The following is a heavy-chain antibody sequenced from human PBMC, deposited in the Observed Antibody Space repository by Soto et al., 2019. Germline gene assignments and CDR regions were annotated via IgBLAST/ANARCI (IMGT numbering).Heavy chain of an antibody. J-gene: IGHJ6*02. Sequence: KTSETLSLTCAVSGGSISSSNWWSWVRQPPGKGLEWIGEIYHSGSTNYNPSLKSRVTISVDKSKNQFSLKLSSVTAADTAVYYCARAPWEPLYYYGMDVWGQGTTVTVSS. V-gene: IGHV4-4*02. CDR2: IYHSGST. CDR1: GGSISSSNW. CDR3: ARAPWEPLYYYGMDV. D-gene: IGHD1-26*01.